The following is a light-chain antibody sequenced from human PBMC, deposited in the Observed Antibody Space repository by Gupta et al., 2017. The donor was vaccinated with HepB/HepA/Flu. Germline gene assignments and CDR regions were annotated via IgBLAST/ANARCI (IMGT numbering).Light chain of an antibody. J-gene: IGLJ2*01. CDR1: NLGDKY. Sequence: SYELPQPPSVSVSPGQTASITCSGDNLGDKYACWYQQKPGQSPVLVIDQDSKRPSGIPERFSGSNSGNTATLTISGTQAMDEADYYCQAWDSSTEVFGGGTKVTVL. V-gene: IGLV3-1*01. CDR3: QAWDSSTEV. CDR2: QDS.